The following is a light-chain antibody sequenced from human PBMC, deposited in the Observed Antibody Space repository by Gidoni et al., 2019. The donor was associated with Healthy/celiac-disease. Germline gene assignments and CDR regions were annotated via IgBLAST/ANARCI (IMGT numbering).Light chain of an antibody. V-gene: IGKV1-39*01. Sequence: IQLNQSPSSLSASVGDRVTITCRASQSTSSYLNWYQQKPGKAPKLLIYAASSLQSGVPSRFSGSGSGTDFTLTISSLQPEDFATYYCQQSYSTPQCSFGQGTKLEIK. J-gene: IGKJ2*04. CDR3: QQSYSTPQCS. CDR2: AAS. CDR1: QSTSSY.